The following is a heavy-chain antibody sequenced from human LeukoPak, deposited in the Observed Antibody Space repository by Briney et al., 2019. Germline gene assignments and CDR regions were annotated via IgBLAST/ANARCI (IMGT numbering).Heavy chain of an antibody. CDR1: GGSISSSSYY. D-gene: IGHD2-2*01. CDR3: ARGGGGYCSSTSCPARDTDTDDAFDI. V-gene: IGHV4-39*01. J-gene: IGHJ3*02. Sequence: PSETLSLTCTISGGSISSSSYYWGWIRQPPGKGLEWIGSIYYSGSTYYNPSLKSRVTISVDTTKNQFSLKLSSVTAADTAVYYCARGGGGYCSSTSCPARDTDTDDAFDIWGQGTMVTVSS. CDR2: IYYSGST.